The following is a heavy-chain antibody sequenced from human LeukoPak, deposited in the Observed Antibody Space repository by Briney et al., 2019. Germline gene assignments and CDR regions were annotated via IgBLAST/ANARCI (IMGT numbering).Heavy chain of an antibody. V-gene: IGHV3-48*01. Sequence: PGGSLRLSCAGSGFTFSTYTMNWVRQSSGRGLEWVSTISSSGALHYADSVKGRFTISRDSAKNSLYLQMNSLRAEDTAVYYCVRDSSYSHFDYWGQRTLVTVSS. J-gene: IGHJ4*02. D-gene: IGHD4-11*01. CDR2: ISSSGAL. CDR1: GFTFSTYT. CDR3: VRDSSYSHFDY.